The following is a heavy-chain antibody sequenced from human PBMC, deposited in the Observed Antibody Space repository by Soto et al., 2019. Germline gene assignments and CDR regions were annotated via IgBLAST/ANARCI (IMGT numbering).Heavy chain of an antibody. CDR1: GFTFSSYG. D-gene: IGHD3-3*01. J-gene: IGHJ4*02. CDR3: ARVGYDFWSGYSGGLDY. CDR2: IWYDGSNK. V-gene: IGHV3-33*01. Sequence: QVQLVESGGGVVQPGRSLRLSCAASGFTFSSYGMHWVRQAPGKGLEWVAVIWYDGSNKYYADSVKGRFTISRDNSKKTLYLQMNSLRAEDTAVYYCARVGYDFWSGYSGGLDYWGQGTLVTVSS.